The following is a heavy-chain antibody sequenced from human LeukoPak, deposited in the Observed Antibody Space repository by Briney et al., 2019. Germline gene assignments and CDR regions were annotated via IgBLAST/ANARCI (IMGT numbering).Heavy chain of an antibody. Sequence: GGSLRLSCAVSGFTLISNYMSWVRQAPGKGLEWVSTIYSGGTTYYADSVKGRFTISRDNAKNSLFLQMNSLRAEDTAVYYCARDWDSGYDTYYFDYWGQGTLVTVSP. V-gene: IGHV3-53*01. CDR3: ARDWDSGYDTYYFDY. CDR2: IYSGGTT. D-gene: IGHD5-12*01. J-gene: IGHJ4*02. CDR1: GFTLISNY.